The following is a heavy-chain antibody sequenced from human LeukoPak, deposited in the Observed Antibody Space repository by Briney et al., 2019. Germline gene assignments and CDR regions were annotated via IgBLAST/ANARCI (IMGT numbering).Heavy chain of an antibody. Sequence: AGGSLRLSCAASGFTFSSYAMSWVRQAPGKGLEWVSAISGSGGSTYYADSVKGRFTISRDTSKNTLYLQMNSPRAEDTAVYYCAKDMYYDSSGPVFDYWGQGTLVTVSS. CDR1: GFTFSSYA. D-gene: IGHD3-22*01. J-gene: IGHJ4*02. CDR2: ISGSGGST. CDR3: AKDMYYDSSGPVFDY. V-gene: IGHV3-23*01.